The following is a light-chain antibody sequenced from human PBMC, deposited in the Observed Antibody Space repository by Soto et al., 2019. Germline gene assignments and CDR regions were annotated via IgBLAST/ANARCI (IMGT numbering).Light chain of an antibody. CDR2: DAS. V-gene: IGKV1-5*01. CDR3: QEYDSFSYT. J-gene: IGKJ2*01. CDR1: QSISTW. Sequence: DIPMTQSPSTLSASVGDRVTITCRASQSISTWLAWFQQQPGKAPKLLIYDASSLESGVPSTFSGSASGTEFTLTISSLQPDYSATYCCQEYDSFSYTFGQGTKLEIK.